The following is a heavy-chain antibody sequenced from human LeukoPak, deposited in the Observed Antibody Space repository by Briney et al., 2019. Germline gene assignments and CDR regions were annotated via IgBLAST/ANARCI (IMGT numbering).Heavy chain of an antibody. V-gene: IGHV3-30*18. Sequence: GGSLRLSCAASGFTFSSYGMHWVRQAPGKGLEWVAVISYDGSNKYHADSVKGRFTISRDNSKNTLYLQMNSLRAEDTAVYYCAKDTSTPYDILTGYYFDYWGQGTLVTVSS. D-gene: IGHD3-9*01. CDR1: GFTFSSYG. CDR3: AKDTSTPYDILTGYYFDY. CDR2: ISYDGSNK. J-gene: IGHJ4*02.